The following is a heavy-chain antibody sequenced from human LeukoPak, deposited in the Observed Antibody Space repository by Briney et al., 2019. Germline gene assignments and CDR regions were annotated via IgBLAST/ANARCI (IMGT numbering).Heavy chain of an antibody. CDR2: VRKDATEK. CDR3: AKRSGPNSGPFDS. J-gene: IGHJ4*02. V-gene: IGHV3-33*07. Sequence: PGGSLRLSCAASGFSFTEYGMYWVRQAPGKGLEWVAVVRKDATEKKYADSVEGRFTISRDDSEDTVYLKMNNLRVDDTAVYYCAKRSGPNSGPFDSWGQGTPVIVSS. D-gene: IGHD1-1*01. CDR1: GFSFTEYG.